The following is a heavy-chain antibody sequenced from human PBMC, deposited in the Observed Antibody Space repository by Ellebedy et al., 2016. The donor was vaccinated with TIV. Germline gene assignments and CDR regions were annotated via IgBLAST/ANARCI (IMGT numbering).Heavy chain of an antibody. D-gene: IGHD2-15*01. Sequence: PGGSLRLSCAASGFTFSDHCMDWVRQAPGKGLEWVSRIRKKANSYNTEYAATVKDRFTISRDDLKNSLYLQMNSLKTEDTAVYYCARITVVVVAGTNYYGMDVWGQGTTVTVS. CDR1: GFTFSDHC. CDR2: IRKKANSYNT. CDR3: ARITVVVVAGTNYYGMDV. V-gene: IGHV3-72*01. J-gene: IGHJ6*02.